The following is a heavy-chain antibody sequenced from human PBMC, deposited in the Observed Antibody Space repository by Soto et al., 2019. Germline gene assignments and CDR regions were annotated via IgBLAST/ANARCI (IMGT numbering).Heavy chain of an antibody. CDR2: IVVGSGNT. V-gene: IGHV1-58*01. CDR1: GFTFTSSA. Sequence: QMQLVQSGPEVKKPGTSVKVSCKASGFTFTSSAVQWVRQARGQRLEWIGWIVVGSGNTNYAQKCQERVTITRDMSTRTAYRELSSLRSEDTAVYYCAARSGWYDAFDIWGQGTMVTVSS. CDR3: AARSGWYDAFDI. D-gene: IGHD6-19*01. J-gene: IGHJ3*02.